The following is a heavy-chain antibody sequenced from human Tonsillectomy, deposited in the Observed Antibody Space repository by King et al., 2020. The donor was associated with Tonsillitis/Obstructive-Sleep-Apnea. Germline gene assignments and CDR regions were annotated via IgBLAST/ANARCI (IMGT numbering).Heavy chain of an antibody. CDR3: ARRYFDGHYYYYMDV. Sequence: DVQLVESGAEVKKPGEYLRIYCKGSGYSFTSYWIDWVRQMPGKGLEWMGTIDPSDSYTNYSPSFQGHVTISADKSISTAYLQWSSLKASDTAIYYCARRYFDGHYYYYMDVWGKGTTLTVSS. CDR2: IDPSDSYT. D-gene: IGHD3-9*01. J-gene: IGHJ6*03. V-gene: IGHV5-10-1*01. CDR1: GYSFTSYW.